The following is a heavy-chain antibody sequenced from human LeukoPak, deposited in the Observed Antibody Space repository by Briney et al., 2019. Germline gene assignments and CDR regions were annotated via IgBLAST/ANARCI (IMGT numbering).Heavy chain of an antibody. V-gene: IGHV3-30*02. Sequence: PGGSLRLSCAASGFTFSSYGMHWVRQAPGKGLEWVAFIRYDGSNKYYADSVKGRLTISRDNSKNTLYLQMNSLRAEDTAVYYCATSSPRITMIVVVPGALDIWGQGTMVTVSS. CDR3: ATSSPRITMIVVVPGALDI. J-gene: IGHJ3*02. CDR2: IRYDGSNK. D-gene: IGHD3-22*01. CDR1: GFTFSSYG.